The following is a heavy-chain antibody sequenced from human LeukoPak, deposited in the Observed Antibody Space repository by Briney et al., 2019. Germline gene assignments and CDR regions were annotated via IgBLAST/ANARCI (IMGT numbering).Heavy chain of an antibody. CDR3: ARHAHSSGWFVAYFDY. CDR2: IYYSGST. J-gene: IGHJ4*02. Sequence: PSETLSLPCTVCGRSLSIYYWSCIRQPPGKGLVWIGYIYYSGSTNYNPSLKSRVTISVDTSKNQFSLKLSSVTAADTAVYYCARHAHSSGWFVAYFDYWGQGTLVTVSS. D-gene: IGHD6-19*01. V-gene: IGHV4-59*08. CDR1: GRSLSIYY.